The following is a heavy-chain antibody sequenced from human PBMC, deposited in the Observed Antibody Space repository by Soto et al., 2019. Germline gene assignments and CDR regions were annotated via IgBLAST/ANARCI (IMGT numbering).Heavy chain of an antibody. Sequence: QVQLVESGGGVVQPGRSLRLSCAASGFTFSSYGMHWVRQAPGKGLEWVAVISYDGSNKYYADSVKGRFTISRDNSKNTLYLQMNSLRAEDTAVYYCAKGEYDISTGLDYWGQGTLVTVSS. D-gene: IGHD3-9*01. CDR1: GFTFSSYG. CDR2: ISYDGSNK. V-gene: IGHV3-30*18. J-gene: IGHJ4*02. CDR3: AKGEYDISTGLDY.